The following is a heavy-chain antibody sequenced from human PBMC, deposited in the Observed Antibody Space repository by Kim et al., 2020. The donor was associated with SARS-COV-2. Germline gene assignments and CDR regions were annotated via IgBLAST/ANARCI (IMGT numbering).Heavy chain of an antibody. J-gene: IGHJ2*01. D-gene: IGHD3-22*01. Sequence: SETLSLTCTVSGGSISSSSYYWGWIRQPPGKGLEWIGSIYYSGSTYYNPSLKSRVTISVDTSKNQFSLKLSSVTAADTAVYYCERQGGITMIVVIIQGDFDVWGRGTMVTVSS. CDR1: GGSISSSSYY. CDR2: IYYSGST. V-gene: IGHV4-39*01. CDR3: ERQGGITMIVVIIQGDFDV.